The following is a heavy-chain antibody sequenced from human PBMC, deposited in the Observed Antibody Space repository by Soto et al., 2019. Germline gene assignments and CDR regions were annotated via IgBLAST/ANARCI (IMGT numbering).Heavy chain of an antibody. CDR1: GFTFSSYG. V-gene: IGHV3-30*18. CDR3: AKDTVSLPGGN. Sequence: QVQLVESGGGVVQPGRSLRLSCAASGFTFSSYGMHWVRQAPGKGLERVAVISYDGSNKYYADSVKGRFTISRDNSKNTLYLQMNSLRAEDTAVYYCAKDTVSLPGGNWGQGTLVTVSS. J-gene: IGHJ4*02. D-gene: IGHD3-16*01. CDR2: ISYDGSNK.